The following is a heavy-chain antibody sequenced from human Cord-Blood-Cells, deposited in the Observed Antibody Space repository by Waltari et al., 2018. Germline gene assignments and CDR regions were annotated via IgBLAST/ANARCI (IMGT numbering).Heavy chain of an antibody. CDR2: ISSSGSTI. Sequence: EVQLVESGGGLVQPGGSLRLSCAASGFTFSSYEMNWVRQAPGKGLEWVSYISSSGSTIYYADSVKGRFTISRDNAKNSLYLQMNSLRAEDTAVYYCARGVFLRGATTDYWGQGTLVTVSS. J-gene: IGHJ4*02. CDR1: GFTFSSYE. D-gene: IGHD1-26*01. CDR3: ARGVFLRGATTDY. V-gene: IGHV3-48*03.